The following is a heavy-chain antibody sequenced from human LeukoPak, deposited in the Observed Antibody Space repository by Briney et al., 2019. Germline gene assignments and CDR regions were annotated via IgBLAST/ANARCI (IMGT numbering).Heavy chain of an antibody. CDR2: INPNSGGT. Sequence: ASVKVSCKASGYTFTGYYMHWVRQAPGHGLEWMGWINPNSGGTNYAQKFQGRVTMTRDTSISTAYMELSRLRSDDTAVYYCATPPYSSGWYVYFQHWGQGTLVTVSS. D-gene: IGHD6-19*01. CDR1: GYTFTGYY. V-gene: IGHV1-2*02. J-gene: IGHJ1*01. CDR3: ATPPYSSGWYVYFQH.